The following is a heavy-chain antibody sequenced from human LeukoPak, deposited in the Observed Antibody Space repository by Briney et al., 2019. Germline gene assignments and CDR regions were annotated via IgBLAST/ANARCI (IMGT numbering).Heavy chain of an antibody. Sequence: ASVKVSCKASGYTFISYNINWLRQATGQGLKWMGWVNPRSGDAGYLQKFQGRLTITRDSSIDTAYMDLSGLSSEDTAISYCARGVPLGYCTYGVCYPPYYFDYWGQGTLVTASS. J-gene: IGHJ4*02. CDR3: ARGVPLGYCTYGVCYPPYYFDY. V-gene: IGHV1-8*03. D-gene: IGHD2-8*01. CDR2: VNPRSGDA. CDR1: GYTFISYN.